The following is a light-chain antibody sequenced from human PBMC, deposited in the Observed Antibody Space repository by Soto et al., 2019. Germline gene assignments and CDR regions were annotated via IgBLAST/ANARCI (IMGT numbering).Light chain of an antibody. Sequence: QSVLTQPPSVSGAPGQRVTISCTGSSSNIGAGYDVHWYQQLPGTAPKLLIFGSTNRPSGVPDRFSGSRSGTSASLAITGLQVDDEGDYYCQSYDSSLSASEVFGGGTKFTVL. CDR2: GST. J-gene: IGLJ2*01. CDR1: SSNIGAGYD. CDR3: QSYDSSLSASEV. V-gene: IGLV1-40*01.